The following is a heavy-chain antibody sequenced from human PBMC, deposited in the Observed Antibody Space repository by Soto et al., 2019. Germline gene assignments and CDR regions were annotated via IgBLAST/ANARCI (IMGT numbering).Heavy chain of an antibody. V-gene: IGHV3-23*01. CDR3: ARDSPPDDLPYYMDV. CDR1: GFTFSSYA. CDR2: ISGSGGST. Sequence: PGGSLRLSCAASGFTFSSYAMSWVRQAPGKGLEWVSAISGSGGSTYYADSVKGRFTISRDNSKNTLYLQMNSLRAEDTAVYYCARDSPPDDLPYYMDVWGKGTTVTVSS. J-gene: IGHJ6*03. D-gene: IGHD2-21*02.